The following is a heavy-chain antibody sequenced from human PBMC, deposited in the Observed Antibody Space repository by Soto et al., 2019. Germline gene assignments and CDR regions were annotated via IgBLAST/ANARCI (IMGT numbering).Heavy chain of an antibody. D-gene: IGHD2-15*01. CDR2: ISGSGADT. CDR1: GFIFSNYA. CDR3: AKDTGRGGGSVFDY. Sequence: GGSLRLSCAPSGFIFSNYAMSWVRQARGKGLEWVSAISGSGADTYYTESVKGRFTISRDNFKNTLYLQMNSLRAEDTAVYYCAKDTGRGGGSVFDYWGQGTPVTVSS. J-gene: IGHJ4*02. V-gene: IGHV3-23*01.